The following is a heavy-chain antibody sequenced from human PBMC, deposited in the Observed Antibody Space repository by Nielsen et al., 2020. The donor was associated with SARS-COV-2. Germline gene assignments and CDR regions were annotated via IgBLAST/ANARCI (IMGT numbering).Heavy chain of an antibody. J-gene: IGHJ5*02. V-gene: IGHV4-61*01. CDR3: AGMVRSKGNWFDP. D-gene: IGHD3-10*01. CDR1: GCSVSSGSYY. CDR2: IYYSGST. Sequence: SETLSLTCTVSGCSVSSGSYYWSWIRQPPGKGLEWIGYIYYSGSTNYNPSLKSRVTISVDTSKNQFSLKLSSVTAADTAVYYCAGMVRSKGNWFDPWGQGTLVTVSS.